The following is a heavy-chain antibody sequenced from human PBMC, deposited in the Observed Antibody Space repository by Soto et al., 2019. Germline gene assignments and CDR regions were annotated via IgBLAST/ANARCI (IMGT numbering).Heavy chain of an antibody. D-gene: IGHD3-3*01. CDR2: MNPNSGNT. Sequence: QVQLVQSGAEVKKPGASVKVSCKASGYTFTSYDINWVRQATGQGLEWMGWMNPNSGNTGHAQKFQGRVTMTRNTSISTADMELSSLRSEDTAVYYCASPARNYDFWSGYSFDIWGQGTMVTVSS. CDR1: GYTFTSYD. V-gene: IGHV1-8*01. CDR3: ASPARNYDFWSGYSFDI. J-gene: IGHJ3*02.